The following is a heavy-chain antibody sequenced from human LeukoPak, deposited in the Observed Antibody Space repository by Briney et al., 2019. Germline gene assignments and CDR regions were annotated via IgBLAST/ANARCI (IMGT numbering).Heavy chain of an antibody. V-gene: IGHV3-30-3*01. CDR2: ISYDGSNK. J-gene: IGHJ6*02. D-gene: IGHD6-13*01. CDR3: AREDGDSSSWYIFHYYGMDV. CDR1: GFTFSSYA. Sequence: GGSLRLSCAASGFTFSSYAMHWVRQAPGKGLEWVAVISYDGSNKYYADSVKGRFTISRDNSKNTLYLQMNSLRAEDTAVYYCAREDGDSSSWYIFHYYGMDVWGQGTTVTVSS.